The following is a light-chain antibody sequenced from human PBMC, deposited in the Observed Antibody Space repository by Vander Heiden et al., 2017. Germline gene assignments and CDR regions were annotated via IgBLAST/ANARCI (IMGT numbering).Light chain of an antibody. CDR1: SSNIGSNT. Sequence: QSVLTQPPSASGTPGQRVTISGSGSSSNIGSNTVNWYQQLPGTAPKLLIYSNNQRPSGVPDRFSGSKSGTSASLAISGLQSEDEADYYCAAWDDSLNGHWVFGGGTKLTVL. CDR3: AAWDDSLNGHWV. V-gene: IGLV1-44*01. CDR2: SNN. J-gene: IGLJ3*02.